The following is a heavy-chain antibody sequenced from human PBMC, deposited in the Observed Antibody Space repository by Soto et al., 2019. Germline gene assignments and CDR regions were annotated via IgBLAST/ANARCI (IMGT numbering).Heavy chain of an antibody. CDR2: IIPMSGTA. CDR1: GGTFSSYG. V-gene: IGHV1-69*01. CDR3: ARTPRYDSSGYWAV. J-gene: IGHJ6*02. D-gene: IGHD3-22*01. Sequence: QVQLVQSGAEVKKPESSVKVSCKASGGTFSSYGINWVRQAPGQGLEWMGGIIPMSGTAHYAQKFQGRVTITADESTSTAYMELSSLRSEDTAVYYCARTPRYDSSGYWAVWGQGTTV.